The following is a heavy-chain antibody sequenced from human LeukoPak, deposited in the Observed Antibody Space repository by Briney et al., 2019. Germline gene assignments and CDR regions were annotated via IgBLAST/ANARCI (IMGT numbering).Heavy chain of an antibody. CDR2: IYYSGST. CDR1: GGSICSSGYY. Sequence: PSETLSLTCTVSGGSICSSGYYWGWIRQPPGKGLEWIGSIYYSGSTYYNPSLKSRVTISVDTSKNQFSLKLSSVTAADTAVYYCARSLGSGDDAFDIWGQGTMVTVSS. CDR3: ARSLGSGDDAFDI. V-gene: IGHV4-39*01. J-gene: IGHJ3*02. D-gene: IGHD3-3*01.